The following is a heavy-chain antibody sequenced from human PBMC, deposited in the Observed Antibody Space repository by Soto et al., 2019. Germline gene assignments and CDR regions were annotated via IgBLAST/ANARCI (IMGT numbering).Heavy chain of an antibody. CDR2: ISSSSSTI. J-gene: IGHJ6*03. CDR1: GFTFSSYS. V-gene: IGHV3-48*01. D-gene: IGHD2-15*01. CDR3: ARVASLGYCRGGSCQNDYYYYMDV. Sequence: EVQLVESGGGLVQPGGSLRLSCAASGFTFSSYSMNWVRQAPGKGLEWVSYISSSSSTIYYADSVKGRFTISRDNDKNSLYMELNTLTAEDTAVYYYARVASLGYCRGGSCQNDYYYYMDVWGKGTTVTVSS.